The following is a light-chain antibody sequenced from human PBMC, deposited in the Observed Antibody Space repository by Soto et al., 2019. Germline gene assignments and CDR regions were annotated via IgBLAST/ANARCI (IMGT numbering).Light chain of an antibody. V-gene: IGKV2-28*01. J-gene: IGKJ4*01. CDR3: MQALQTPLT. CDR2: LGS. CDR1: QSLLHRNGYNW. Sequence: DIVLTQSPLSLPVTPGEPASISCRSSQSLLHRNGYNWLDWYLQKPGQSPQLLIHLGSNRASGVPDRFSGSGSGTDFTLTISRVEAEDVGLYYCMQALQTPLTFGGGTKVDIK.